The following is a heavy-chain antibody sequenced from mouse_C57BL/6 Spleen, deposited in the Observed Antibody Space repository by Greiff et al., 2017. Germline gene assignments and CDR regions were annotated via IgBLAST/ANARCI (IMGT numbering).Heavy chain of an antibody. CDR3: ARSGTWNWYFDV. D-gene: IGHD4-1*01. CDR2: IDPANGNT. CDR1: GFNIKNTY. Sequence: VQLQQSVAELVRPGASVKLSCTASGFNIKNTYMRWVKQRPEQGLEWIGRIDPANGNTKYAPKFQGKATITADKSSNTAYLQLSSLTSEDTAIYYGARSGTWNWYFDVWGTGTTVTVSS. V-gene: IGHV14-3*01. J-gene: IGHJ1*03.